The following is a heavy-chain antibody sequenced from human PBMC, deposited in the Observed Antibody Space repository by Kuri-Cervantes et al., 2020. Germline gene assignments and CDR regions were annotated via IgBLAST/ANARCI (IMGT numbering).Heavy chain of an antibody. CDR3: ATGWELRA. Sequence: SQTLSLTCAVYGGSFSGYYWSWIRQPPGKGLEWIGSIYYSGSTYYNPSLKSRVTISVDTSKNQFSLKLSSVTAADTAVYYCATGWELRAWGQGTLVTVSS. CDR2: IYYSGST. V-gene: IGHV4-34*01. J-gene: IGHJ5*02. CDR1: GGSFSGYY. D-gene: IGHD1-7*01.